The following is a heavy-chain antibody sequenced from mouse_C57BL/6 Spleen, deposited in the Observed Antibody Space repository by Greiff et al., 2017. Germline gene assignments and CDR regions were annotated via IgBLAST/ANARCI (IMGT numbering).Heavy chain of an antibody. D-gene: IGHD1-1*01. CDR2: ISYDGSN. CDR1: GYSITSGYY. Sequence: VQLQQSGPGLVKPSQSLSLTCSVTGYSITSGYYWNWIRQFPGNKLEWMGYISYDGSNNYNPSLKNRISITRDTSKNQFFLKLNSVTTEDTATYYCANYYGSSYLAWFAYWGQGTLVTVSA. J-gene: IGHJ3*01. V-gene: IGHV3-6*01. CDR3: ANYYGSSYLAWFAY.